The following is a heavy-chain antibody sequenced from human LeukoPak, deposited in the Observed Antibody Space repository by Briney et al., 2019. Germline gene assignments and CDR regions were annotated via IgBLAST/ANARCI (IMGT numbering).Heavy chain of an antibody. CDR3: AKGGEVVSATRVDY. CDR2: LSGSGGST. Sequence: GGSLRLSCAASGFTFSSYAMSWVRQAPGKGLEWDSALSGSGGSTYYADSVKGRFTISRENSKNTLYLQMNSLRAEDTAVYYCAKGGEVVSATRVDYWGQGTLVSVSS. D-gene: IGHD2-15*01. V-gene: IGHV3-23*01. CDR1: GFTFSSYA. J-gene: IGHJ4*02.